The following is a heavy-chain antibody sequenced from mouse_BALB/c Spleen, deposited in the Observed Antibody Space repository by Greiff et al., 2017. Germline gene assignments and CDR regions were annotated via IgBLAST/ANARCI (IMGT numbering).Heavy chain of an antibody. V-gene: IGHV1-54*01. CDR1: GYAFTNYL. Sequence: QVQLQQSGAELVRPGTSVKVSCKASGYAFTNYLIEWVKQRPGQGLEWIGVINPGSGGTNYNEKFKGKATLTADKSSSTAYMQLSSLTSDDSAVYFCARYDYDLGFAYWGQGTLVTVSA. CDR2: INPGSGGT. J-gene: IGHJ3*01. CDR3: ARYDYDLGFAY. D-gene: IGHD2-4*01.